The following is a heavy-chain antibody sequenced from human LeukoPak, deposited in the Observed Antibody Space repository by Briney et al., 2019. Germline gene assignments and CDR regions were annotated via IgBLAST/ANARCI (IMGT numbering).Heavy chain of an antibody. D-gene: IGHD4-23*01. Sequence: PGGSLRLSCVGYGFTFGGNGIHWVRQAPGKGLEWLAVIWFDGSREYYADSVKGRFTISRENYKNTAYLQMSSLRAEDTAMYYCARFYGDDSPGYFDYWGQGTLVSVSS. V-gene: IGHV3-33*01. CDR2: IWFDGSRE. CDR1: GFTFGGNG. CDR3: ARFYGDDSPGYFDY. J-gene: IGHJ4*02.